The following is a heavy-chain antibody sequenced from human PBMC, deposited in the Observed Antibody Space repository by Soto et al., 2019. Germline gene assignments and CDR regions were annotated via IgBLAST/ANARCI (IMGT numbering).Heavy chain of an antibody. V-gene: IGHV1-3*01. CDR1: GYTFTSYA. CDR3: AGEIKVFGVVTYGMDV. J-gene: IGHJ6*02. CDR2: INAGNGNT. Sequence: GASVKVSCKASGYTFTSYAMHGVRQAPGQRLEWMGWINAGNGNTKYSQKFQGRVTITRDTSASTAYMELSSLRSEDTAVYYCAGEIKVFGVVTYGMDVWGQGTTVTVSS. D-gene: IGHD3-3*01.